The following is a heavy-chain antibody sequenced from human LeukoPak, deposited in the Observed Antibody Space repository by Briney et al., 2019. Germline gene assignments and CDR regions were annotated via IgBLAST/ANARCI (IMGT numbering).Heavy chain of an antibody. D-gene: IGHD6-13*01. Sequence: GGSLRLSCAASGFTFSDYYMSWIRQAPGKGLEWVSAISGSGGSTYYADSVKGRFTISRDNSKNTLYLQMNSLRAEDTAVYYCAKDKDIAAAGTGNWGQGTLVTVSS. V-gene: IGHV3-23*01. CDR2: ISGSGGST. CDR1: GFTFSDYY. J-gene: IGHJ4*02. CDR3: AKDKDIAAAGTGN.